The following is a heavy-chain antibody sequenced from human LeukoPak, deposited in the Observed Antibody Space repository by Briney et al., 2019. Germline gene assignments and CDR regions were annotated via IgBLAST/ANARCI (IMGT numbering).Heavy chain of an antibody. CDR3: AREGADYDFWSGYSLGAFDI. D-gene: IGHD3-3*01. V-gene: IGHV3-30-3*01. CDR1: GFTFSSYA. CDR2: ISYDGSNK. J-gene: IGHJ3*02. Sequence: GGSLRLFCAASGFTFSSYAMHWVRQAPGKGLEWVAVISYDGSNKYYADSVKGRFTISRDNSKNTLYLQMNSLRAEDTAVYYCAREGADYDFWSGYSLGAFDIWGQGTMVTVSS.